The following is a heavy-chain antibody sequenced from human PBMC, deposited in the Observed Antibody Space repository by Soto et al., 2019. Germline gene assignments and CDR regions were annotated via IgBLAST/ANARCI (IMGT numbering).Heavy chain of an antibody. Sequence: EVQLVESGGGSVQPGGSLRLSCVVSGFTFRHYAMSWVRQAPGKGLEWVSVIRVGGGETYYTDSVKGRFTISRDDSKNTLYLQMDGLRADDTDVYYCAKDAFVYGSGRSPDHWGQGVLVTVSS. J-gene: IGHJ4*02. D-gene: IGHD3-10*01. CDR2: IRVGGGET. CDR1: GFTFRHYA. V-gene: IGHV3-23*04. CDR3: AKDAFVYGSGRSPDH.